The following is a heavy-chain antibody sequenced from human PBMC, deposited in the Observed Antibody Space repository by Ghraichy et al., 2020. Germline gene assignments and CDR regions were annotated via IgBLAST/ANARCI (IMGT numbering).Heavy chain of an antibody. D-gene: IGHD2-2*01. CDR2: INPSGGST. CDR3: ASSMGYCSSTSCHQLYYMDV. J-gene: IGHJ6*03. Sequence: ASVKVSCKASGYTFTSYYMHWVRQAPGQGLEWMGIINPSGGSTSYAQKFQGRVTMTRDTSTSTVYMELSSLRSEDTAVYYCASSMGYCSSTSCHQLYYMDVWGKGTTVTVSS. V-gene: IGHV1-46*03. CDR1: GYTFTSYY.